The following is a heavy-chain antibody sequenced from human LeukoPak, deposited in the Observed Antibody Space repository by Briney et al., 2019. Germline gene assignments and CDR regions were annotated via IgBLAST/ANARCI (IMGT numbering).Heavy chain of an antibody. CDR1: GXTFSRNW. Sequence: GGSLRLSCAASGXTFSRNWMHWVRQGPGKGLVWVSRINGDGSGTNYADSVKGRFTISTDNAKNTLFLQMNSLRAEDTAVYYCARASSGWSIDYWGQGTLVTVSS. J-gene: IGHJ4*02. D-gene: IGHD6-19*01. CDR3: ARASSGWSIDY. V-gene: IGHV3-74*01. CDR2: INGDGSGT.